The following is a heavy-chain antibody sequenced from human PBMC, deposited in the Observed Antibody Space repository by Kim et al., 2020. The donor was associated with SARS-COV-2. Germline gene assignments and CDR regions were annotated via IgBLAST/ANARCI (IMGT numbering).Heavy chain of an antibody. CDR3: ARGRRGTMVRGVITQSRPYYYSGMDV. D-gene: IGHD3-10*01. V-gene: IGHV4-34*01. J-gene: IGHJ6*02. CDR1: GGSFSGYY. Sequence: SETLSLTCAVYGGSFSGYYWSWIRQPPGKGLEWIGEINHSGSTNYNPSLKSRVTISVDTSKNQFSLKLSSVTAADTAVYYCARGRRGTMVRGVITQSRPYYYSGMDVWGQGTTVTVSS. CDR2: INHSGST.